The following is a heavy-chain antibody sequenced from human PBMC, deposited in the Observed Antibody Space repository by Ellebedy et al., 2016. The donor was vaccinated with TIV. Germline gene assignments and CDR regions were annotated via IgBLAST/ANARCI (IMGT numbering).Heavy chain of an antibody. CDR1: GFTFSSYD. Sequence: PGGSLRLSCAASGFTFSSYDMHWVRQAPGKGLEWVAVISYDGSIEYYADSVKGRFTISRDNSKNTLYLQMNSLRAEDTAVYYCARRPNYYGMDVWGQGTTVTVSS. CDR2: ISYDGSIE. CDR3: ARRPNYYGMDV. D-gene: IGHD6-6*01. V-gene: IGHV3-30*03. J-gene: IGHJ6*02.